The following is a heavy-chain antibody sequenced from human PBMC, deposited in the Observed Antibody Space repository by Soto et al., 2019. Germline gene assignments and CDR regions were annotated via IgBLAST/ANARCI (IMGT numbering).Heavy chain of an antibody. CDR3: ARLISSTTIFGVVIIGGWFDP. V-gene: IGHV4-39*01. CDR1: GVSLSNNNYY. D-gene: IGHD3-3*01. CDR2: IYCGVNT. Sequence: PSETLSLTCTVSGVSLSNNNYYWGWIRQPPGKGLEWIGRIYCGVNTFYNPSLTGRVTISVDTSKNQFSLSLTSVTAADTAVYYCARLISSTTIFGVVIIGGWFDPWGQGTLVTVSS. J-gene: IGHJ5*02.